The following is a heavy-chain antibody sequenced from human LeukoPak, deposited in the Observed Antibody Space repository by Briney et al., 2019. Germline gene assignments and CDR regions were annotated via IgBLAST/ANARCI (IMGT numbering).Heavy chain of an antibody. CDR3: AARLAAGLSNFDY. J-gene: IGHJ4*02. CDR2: IVVGSGNT. V-gene: IGHV1-58*02. Sequence: SVKVSCKASGFTFTSSAMQWLRQARGQRLEWIGWIVVGSGNTNYAQKFQERVTITRDMSTSTAYMELSSLRSEDTAVYYCAARLAAGLSNFDYWGQGTLVTVSS. D-gene: IGHD6-13*01. CDR1: GFTFTSSA.